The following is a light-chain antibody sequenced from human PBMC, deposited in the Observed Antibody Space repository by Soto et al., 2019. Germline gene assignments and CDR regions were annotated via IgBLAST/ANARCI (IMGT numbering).Light chain of an antibody. CDR1: GSNIGSNYD. V-gene: IGLV1-40*01. Sequence: QSALTQPPSVSGAPGQRVTISCTGSGSNIGSNYDVHWYQQIPGTAPRLVIYGNSHRPSGVPDRFSGSKSGSSGSLAITGLQAEDEAYYYCQSYDRSLTGVVFGGGTKLTVL. CDR2: GNS. J-gene: IGLJ2*01. CDR3: QSYDRSLTGVV.